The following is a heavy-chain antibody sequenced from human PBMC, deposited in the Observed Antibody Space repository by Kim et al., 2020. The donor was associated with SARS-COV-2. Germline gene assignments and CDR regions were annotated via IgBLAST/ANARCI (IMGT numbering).Heavy chain of an antibody. D-gene: IGHD2-15*01. J-gene: IGHJ6*02. Sequence: YTDPVNVRITNTRDNAKNTLYLQMNSLRAEDTAVYYCAGELTPWYYGMDVWGQGTTVTVSS. V-gene: IGHV3-74*01. CDR3: AGELTPWYYGMDV.